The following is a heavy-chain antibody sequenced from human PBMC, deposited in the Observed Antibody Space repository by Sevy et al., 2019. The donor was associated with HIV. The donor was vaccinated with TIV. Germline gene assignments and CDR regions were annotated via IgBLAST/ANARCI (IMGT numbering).Heavy chain of an antibody. CDR2: ISGGSSYF. D-gene: IGHD3-10*01. V-gene: IGHV3-21*01. CDR3: ARGDYYGSLYYFDY. Sequence: GGSLRLSCAASGFTFRNYFMNWVRQAPGKGLEWVSSISGGSSYFFYADSLKGRFTISRDNAKNSLYLHMNSLRAEDTAVYYCARGDYYGSLYYFDYWGPGTLVTVSS. J-gene: IGHJ4*02. CDR1: GFTFRNYF.